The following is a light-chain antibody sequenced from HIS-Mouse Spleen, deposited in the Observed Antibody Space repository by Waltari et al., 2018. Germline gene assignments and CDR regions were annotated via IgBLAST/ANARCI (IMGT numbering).Light chain of an antibody. CDR1: SSDVVGYNY. V-gene: IGLV2-14*03. CDR2: DVS. J-gene: IGLJ2*01. CDR3: SSYTSSSPL. Sequence: QSALTQPASVSGSPGQSITISCTGTSSDVVGYNYVSWYQQHPGKAPKLMIYDVSNRPSGVSNRFSGSKSGNTASLTISGLQAEDEADYYCSSYTSSSPLFGGGTKLTVL.